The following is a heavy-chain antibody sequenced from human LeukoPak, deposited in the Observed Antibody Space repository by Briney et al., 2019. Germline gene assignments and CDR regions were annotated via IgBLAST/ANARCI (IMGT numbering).Heavy chain of an antibody. CDR1: GYSFTTYY. D-gene: IGHD3-16*01. Sequence: ASVKVSCKASGYSFTTYYMHWVRQAPGQGLEWMGIINPSGGTRSYTQKFQGRVTMTTDTSTSTAYMELGSLRSDDTAVYYCARLGQRTDNFDYWGQGTLVTVSS. CDR2: INPSGGTR. J-gene: IGHJ4*02. V-gene: IGHV1-46*01. CDR3: ARLGQRTDNFDY.